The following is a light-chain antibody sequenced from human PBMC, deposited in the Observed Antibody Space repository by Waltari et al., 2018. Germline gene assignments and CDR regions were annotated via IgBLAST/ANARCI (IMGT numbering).Light chain of an antibody. Sequence: QLVLTQSPSASASLGASVKLTCTLSSGHSSNVIAWLQQRPETGPRYLMKVNSDGSHTKGDEIPDRFSGSSSGAERYLTISNLQSEDEADYFCQTGGHGAWVFGGGTTLTDL. J-gene: IGLJ3*02. CDR2: VNSDGSH. V-gene: IGLV4-69*01. CDR3: QTGGHGAWV. CDR1: SGHSSNV.